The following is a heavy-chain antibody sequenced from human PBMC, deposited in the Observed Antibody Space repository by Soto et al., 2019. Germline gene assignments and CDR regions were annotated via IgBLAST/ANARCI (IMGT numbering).Heavy chain of an antibody. CDR3: AKDRLPITFGGVIVDY. V-gene: IGHV3-23*01. CDR2: ISGSGGST. J-gene: IGHJ4*02. D-gene: IGHD3-16*02. Sequence: GGSLRLSCAASGFTFSSYAMSWVRQARGKGLEWVSAISGSGGSTYYADSVKGRFTISRDNSKNTLYLQMNSPRAEDTAVYYCAKDRLPITFGGVIVDYWGQGTLVTVSS. CDR1: GFTFSSYA.